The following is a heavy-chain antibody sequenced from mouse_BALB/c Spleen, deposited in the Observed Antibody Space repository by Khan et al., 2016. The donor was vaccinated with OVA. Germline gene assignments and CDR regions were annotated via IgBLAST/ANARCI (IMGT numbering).Heavy chain of an antibody. D-gene: IGHD2-4*01. CDR2: IWGDGST. J-gene: IGHJ4*01. CDR1: GFSLTGYG. Sequence: QVQLKESGPGLVAPSQSLSITCTVSGFSLTGYGVNWVRQPPGKGLEWLGMIWGDGSTDYNSALKSRLSISKDNYKSQVFLKMNSMHTDDTARYYCAREIYYDYAYYYAMAYWGQGTSVTVSS. CDR3: AREIYYDYAYYYAMAY. V-gene: IGHV2-6-7*01.